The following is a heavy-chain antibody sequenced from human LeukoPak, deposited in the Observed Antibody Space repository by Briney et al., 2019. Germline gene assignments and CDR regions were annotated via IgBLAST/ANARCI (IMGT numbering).Heavy chain of an antibody. CDR1: GYRFTMFW. CDR3: ARHSSGADYDAFDI. J-gene: IGHJ3*02. V-gene: IGHV5-51*01. CDR2: IYPGDSDT. Sequence: GASLKISCQASGYRFTMFWIGWVRQMPGKGLEWLGTIYPGDSDTRYSPSFQGQGIISVDKSINTAYLQWGTLKASDTAVYYCARHSSGADYDAFDIWGQGTTVTVSS. D-gene: IGHD4-11*01.